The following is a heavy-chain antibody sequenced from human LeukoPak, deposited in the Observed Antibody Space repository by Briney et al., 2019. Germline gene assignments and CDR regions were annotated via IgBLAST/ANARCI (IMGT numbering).Heavy chain of an antibody. V-gene: IGHV4-39*07. CDR3: ARVVAARRGDDY. Sequence: PSETLSLTCTVSGGSISSSSYYWGWIRQPPGKGLEWIGSIYYSGSTYYNPSLKSRVTISVDTSKNQFSLKLSSVTAADTAVYYCARVVAARRGDDYWGQGTLVTVSS. CDR1: GGSISSSSYY. J-gene: IGHJ4*02. CDR2: IYYSGST. D-gene: IGHD6-6*01.